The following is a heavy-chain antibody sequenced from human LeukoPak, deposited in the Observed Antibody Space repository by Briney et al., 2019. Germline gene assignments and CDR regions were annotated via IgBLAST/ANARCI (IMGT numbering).Heavy chain of an antibody. D-gene: IGHD3-10*01. Sequence: SETLSLTCAVYGGSFSGYYWSWIRQPPGKGLEWIGEINHSGSTNYNPSLKSRATISVDTSKNQFSLKLSSVTAADTAVYYCARRFGIEEFDYWGQGTLVTVSS. CDR1: GGSFSGYY. J-gene: IGHJ4*02. CDR2: INHSGST. CDR3: ARRFGIEEFDY. V-gene: IGHV4-34*01.